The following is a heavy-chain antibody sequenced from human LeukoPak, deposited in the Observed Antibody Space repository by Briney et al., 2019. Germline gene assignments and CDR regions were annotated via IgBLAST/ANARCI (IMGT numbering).Heavy chain of an antibody. CDR3: ASECGSYRCDY. D-gene: IGHD1-26*01. CDR2: ISAYNGNT. CDR1: GYTFPSDD. J-gene: IGHJ4*02. Sequence: ASVCLSHKASGYTFPSDDIGWVRQAPGQGLEWMGWISAYNGNTNYAQKLHARVAMTTNTSTTTAYMELRSLRSDDTAVYYCASECGSYRCDYWGQGTLVTVSS. V-gene: IGHV1-18*01.